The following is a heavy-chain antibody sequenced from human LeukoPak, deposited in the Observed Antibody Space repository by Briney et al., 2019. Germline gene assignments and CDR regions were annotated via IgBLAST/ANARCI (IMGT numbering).Heavy chain of an antibody. CDR1: GYTFTGYY. CDR3: AREILEWLTAYYYYYGMDV. J-gene: IGHJ6*02. CDR2: INPNSGGT. V-gene: IGHV1-2*02. D-gene: IGHD3-3*01. Sequence: ASVEVSCKASGYTFTGYYMHWVRQAPGQGLEWMGWINPNSGGTNYAQKFQGRVTMTRDTSISTAYMELSRLRSDDTAVYYCAREILEWLTAYYYYYGMDVWGQGTTVTVSS.